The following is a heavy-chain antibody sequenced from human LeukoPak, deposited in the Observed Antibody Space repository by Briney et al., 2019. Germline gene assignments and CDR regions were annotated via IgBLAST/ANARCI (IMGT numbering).Heavy chain of an antibody. V-gene: IGHV3-53*01. CDR1: GFTVSSNY. CDR3: ARDSPYYYDSSGYFSN. CDR2: IYSGGST. Sequence: GGSLRLSCAASGFTVSSNYMSWVRQAPGKGLEWASVIYSGGSTYYADSVKGRFTISRDNSKNTLYLQMNSLRAEDTAVYYCARDSPYYYDSSGYFSNWGQGTLVTVSS. J-gene: IGHJ4*02. D-gene: IGHD3-22*01.